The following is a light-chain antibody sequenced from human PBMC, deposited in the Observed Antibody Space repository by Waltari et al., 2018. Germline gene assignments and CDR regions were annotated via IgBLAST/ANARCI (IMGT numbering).Light chain of an antibody. V-gene: IGKV3-20*01. CDR1: QSVGRT. Sequence: EIVLTQSPGTLSLSPGDRATLSCRASQSVGRTLAWYQQKPGQAPSLVIYGASIRATGIPDRFSGSGSGTDFSLTISRLEPEDFAVYYCQHYVALPVTFGQGTKMEIK. J-gene: IGKJ1*01. CDR2: GAS. CDR3: QHYVALPVT.